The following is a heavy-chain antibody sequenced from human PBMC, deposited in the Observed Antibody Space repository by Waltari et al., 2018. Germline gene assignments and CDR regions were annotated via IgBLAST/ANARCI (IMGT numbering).Heavy chain of an antibody. J-gene: IGHJ4*02. CDR2: INPNSGGT. Sequence: QVQLVQSGAEVKKPGASVKVSCKASGSTFTGSYMHWVRPAPGQGVEWMGRINPNSGGTNYAQKFQGRVTMTRDTSISTAYMELSRLRSDDTAVYYCARDWGPVTGTTLGYWGQGTLVTVSS. D-gene: IGHD1-7*01. CDR1: GSTFTGSY. CDR3: ARDWGPVTGTTLGY. V-gene: IGHV1-2*06.